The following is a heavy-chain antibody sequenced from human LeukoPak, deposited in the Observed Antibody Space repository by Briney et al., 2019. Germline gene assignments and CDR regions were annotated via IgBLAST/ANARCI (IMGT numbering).Heavy chain of an antibody. Sequence: SETLSLTCAVYGGSFSGYYWSWLRQPPGKGLEWIGEINHSGSTNYNPSLKSRVTISVDTSKNQFSLKLSSVTAADTAVYYCARGVDTAMSLYYYYYYYMDVWGKGTTVTVSS. V-gene: IGHV4-34*01. J-gene: IGHJ6*03. D-gene: IGHD5-18*01. CDR1: GGSFSGYY. CDR2: INHSGST. CDR3: ARGVDTAMSLYYYYYYYMDV.